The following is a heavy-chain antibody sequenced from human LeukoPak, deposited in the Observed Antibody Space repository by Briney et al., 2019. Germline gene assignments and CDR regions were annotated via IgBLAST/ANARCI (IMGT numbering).Heavy chain of an antibody. V-gene: IGHV1-2*02. Sequence: ASVKVSCKASGYTFAGYYMHWVRQAPGQGVEWMGWINPNSGGTNYAQKFQGRVTMTRDTSISTAYMELSRLRSDDTAVYYCAIGESLSWEYYFDYWGQGTLVTVSS. CDR2: INPNSGGT. D-gene: IGHD3-10*01. CDR3: AIGESLSWEYYFDY. CDR1: GYTFAGYY. J-gene: IGHJ4*02.